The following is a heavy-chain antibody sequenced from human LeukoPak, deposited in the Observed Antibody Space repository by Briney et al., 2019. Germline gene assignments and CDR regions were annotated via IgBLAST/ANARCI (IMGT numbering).Heavy chain of an antibody. V-gene: IGHV3-20*04. CDR1: GFKSDDYG. J-gene: IGHJ6*03. D-gene: IGHD2-8*02. Sequence: GGSLRLSCAASGFKSDDYGMTWVRQTRRGLEWVSSINWNGGSLGYGDSVKGRFTISRDNNRRLMYLQMNNLRAEDTAFYYCARAAYFTDVNSKQLYFMDVWGKGTTVTVSS. CDR3: ARAAYFTDVNSKQLYFMDV. CDR2: INWNGGSL.